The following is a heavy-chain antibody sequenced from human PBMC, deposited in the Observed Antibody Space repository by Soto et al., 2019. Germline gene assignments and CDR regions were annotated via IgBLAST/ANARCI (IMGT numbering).Heavy chain of an antibody. D-gene: IGHD3-9*01. J-gene: IGHJ6*02. CDR3: ARLGQDYDILTGYYKPYYYYGMDV. Sequence: PGESLKISCKGSGYSFTSYWIGWVRQMPGKGLEWMGIIYPGDSDTRYSPSFQGQVTISADKSISTAYLQWSSLKASDTAMYYCARLGQDYDILTGYYKPYYYYGMDVWGQGTKVTVSS. CDR1: GYSFTSYW. CDR2: IYPGDSDT. V-gene: IGHV5-51*01.